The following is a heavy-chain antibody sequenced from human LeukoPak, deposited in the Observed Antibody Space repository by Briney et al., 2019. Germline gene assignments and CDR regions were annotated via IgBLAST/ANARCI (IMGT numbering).Heavy chain of an antibody. CDR3: ARGGCSNTICYYYYYMDV. CDR1: GYTFTDYY. CDR2: INPNSGDT. V-gene: IGHV1-2*02. Sequence: GASVKVSCKASGYTFTDYYMHWVRQAPGQGLEWMGWINPNSGDTNYAQKFQGRVTMTRDTSISTAYMELGRLRSDDTAVYYCARGGCSNTICYYYYYMDVWGKGATVTVSS. D-gene: IGHD2-2*01. J-gene: IGHJ6*03.